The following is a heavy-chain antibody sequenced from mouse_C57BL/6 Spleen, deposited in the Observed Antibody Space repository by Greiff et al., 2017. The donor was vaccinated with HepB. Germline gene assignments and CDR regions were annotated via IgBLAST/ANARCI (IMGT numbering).Heavy chain of an antibody. Sequence: EVKVEESGEGLVKPGGSLKLSCAASGFTFSSYAMSWVRQTPEKRLEWVAYISSGGDYIYYADTVKGRFTISRDNARNTLYLQMSSLKSEDTAMYYYASATTVVANSFDHWGQGTTLTVSS. J-gene: IGHJ2*01. CDR1: GFTFSSYA. D-gene: IGHD1-1*01. CDR3: ASATTVVANSFDH. CDR2: ISSGGDYI. V-gene: IGHV5S21*01.